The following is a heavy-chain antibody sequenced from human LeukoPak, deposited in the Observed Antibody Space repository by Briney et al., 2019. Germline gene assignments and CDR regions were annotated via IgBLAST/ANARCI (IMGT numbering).Heavy chain of an antibody. J-gene: IGHJ4*02. CDR2: VNPDSGGT. CDR3: AREGVAVDF. D-gene: IGHD2-15*01. V-gene: IGHV1-2*02. Sequence: ASVKGSCKASGYTFTDYYIHWVRQAPGQGLEWMGWVNPDSGGTNYAQKFQGRVTMTRDTSISTAYMELSRLRSDDTAMFYCAREGVAVDFWGQGTLVTVSS. CDR1: GYTFTDYY.